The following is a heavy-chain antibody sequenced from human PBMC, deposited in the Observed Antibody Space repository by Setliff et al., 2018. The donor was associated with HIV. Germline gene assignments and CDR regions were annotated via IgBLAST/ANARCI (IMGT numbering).Heavy chain of an antibody. V-gene: IGHV4-39*02. CDR2: IFYSGSA. CDR1: GDSISSNNYY. Sequence: ETLSLTCTVSGDSISSNNYYWGWIRQPPGKGPEWIGSIFYSGSAYYNPSLKSRVTISIDASNNQISLRLSSVTAADTAMYYCVRDDYGYNGKGFDYWGPGTLVTVSS. CDR3: VRDDYGYNGKGFDY. D-gene: IGHD4-17*01. J-gene: IGHJ4*02.